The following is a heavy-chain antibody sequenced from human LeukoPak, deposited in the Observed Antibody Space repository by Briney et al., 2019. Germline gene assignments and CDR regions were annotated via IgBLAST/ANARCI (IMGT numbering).Heavy chain of an antibody. CDR2: ISSSGSTI. CDR1: GFTFSSYE. CDR3: ARGSVLWFGELSPKFDY. J-gene: IGHJ4*02. Sequence: GGSLRLSCAASGFTFSSYEMNWVRQAPGKGLEWVSYISSSGSTIYYADSVKGRFTISRDNAKNSLYLQMNSLRAEDTAVYYCARGSVLWFGELSPKFDYWGQGTLVTVSS. V-gene: IGHV3-48*03. D-gene: IGHD3-10*01.